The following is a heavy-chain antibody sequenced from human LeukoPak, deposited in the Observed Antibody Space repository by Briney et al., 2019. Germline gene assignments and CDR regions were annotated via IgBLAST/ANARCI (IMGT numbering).Heavy chain of an antibody. Sequence: HPGGSLRLSCAASGFTVSSNYMSWVRQAPGKGLEWVSVIYSGGSTYYADSVKGRFTISRDNSKNTLYLQMNSLRAEDTAVYYCARGGVLSMVPSPAAFDIWGQGTMVTVSS. CDR3: ARGGVLSMVPSPAAFDI. CDR1: GFTVSSNY. CDR2: IYSGGST. V-gene: IGHV3-53*01. D-gene: IGHD3-10*01. J-gene: IGHJ3*02.